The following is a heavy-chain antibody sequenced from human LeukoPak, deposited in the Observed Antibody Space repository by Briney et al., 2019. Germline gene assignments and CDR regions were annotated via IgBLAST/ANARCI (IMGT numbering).Heavy chain of an antibody. CDR1: GYTLTELS. J-gene: IGHJ4*02. Sequence: GASVKVSCKVSGYTLTELSMHWARQAPGQGLEWMGWINTNTGNPTYAQGFTGRFVFSLDTSVSTAYLQISSLKAEDTAVYYCARDSSIGRVQLWENYFDYWGQGTLVTVSS. CDR2: INTNTGNP. CDR3: ARDSSIGRVQLWENYFDY. D-gene: IGHD5-18*01. V-gene: IGHV7-4-1*02.